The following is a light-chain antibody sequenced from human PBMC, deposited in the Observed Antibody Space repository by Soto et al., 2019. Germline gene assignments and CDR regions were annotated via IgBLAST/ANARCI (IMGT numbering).Light chain of an antibody. CDR2: AAS. Sequence: DIQMTQSPSSVSAAVGDRVTITCRASQDISDYLAWYQQKPGKAPRLLIYAASTLQCGIPSRFSGSGSGTDFTLTISSLQPEDFATYYCHQANSFLLTFGQGTKVEIK. J-gene: IGKJ1*01. CDR3: HQANSFLLT. CDR1: QDISDY. V-gene: IGKV1-12*01.